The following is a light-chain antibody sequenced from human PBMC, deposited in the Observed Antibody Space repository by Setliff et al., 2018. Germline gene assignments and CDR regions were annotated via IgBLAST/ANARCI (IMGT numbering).Light chain of an antibody. CDR3: CSYAGSYTSLYV. V-gene: IGLV2-11*01. CDR2: DVS. J-gene: IGLJ1*01. CDR1: SSDVGGYNY. Sequence: QSALTQPPSASGSPGQSVTISCTGTSSDVGGYNYVSWYQQHLGKAPKLMIYDVSKRPSGVPDRFSGSKSGNTASLTISGLQAEDEADYYCCSYAGSYTSLYVFGTGTKVTVL.